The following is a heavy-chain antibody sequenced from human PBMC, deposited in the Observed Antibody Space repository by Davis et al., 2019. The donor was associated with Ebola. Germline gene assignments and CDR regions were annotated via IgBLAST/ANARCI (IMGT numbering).Heavy chain of an antibody. CDR3: ARIHTVVTGFFFYYGLDV. D-gene: IGHD5-18*01. V-gene: IGHV2-26*01. CDR2: IFSTDEK. CDR1: GFSLSNARMG. Sequence: SGPTLVKPTETLTLTCTVSGFSLSNARMGVSWIRQPPGKALEWLAHIFSTDEKSYSTSLKSRLTISKDTSKSQVVLTMTNMDPVDTATYYCARIHTVVTGFFFYYGLDVWGLGTTVTVSS. J-gene: IGHJ6*02.